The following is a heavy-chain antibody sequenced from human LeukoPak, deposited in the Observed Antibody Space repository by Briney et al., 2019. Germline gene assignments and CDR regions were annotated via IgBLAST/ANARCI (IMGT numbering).Heavy chain of an antibody. D-gene: IGHD5/OR15-5a*01. CDR2: IKTKTDGGTV. CDR1: GFTFSDVW. CDR3: TTSVY. Sequence: PGGSLRLSCGTSGFTFSDVWMNWVRQAPGKGLEWVGRIKTKTDGGTVDYAAPVKGRFIISRDDPTASLYLQMSSLRTEDTAVYYCTTSVYWGQGILVTVSS. J-gene: IGHJ4*02. V-gene: IGHV3-15*01.